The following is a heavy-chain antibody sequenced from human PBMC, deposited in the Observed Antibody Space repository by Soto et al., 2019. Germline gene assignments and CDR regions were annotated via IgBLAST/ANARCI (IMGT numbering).Heavy chain of an antibody. CDR2: ISWNSRSV. V-gene: IGHV3-9*01. D-gene: IGHD2-21*02. Sequence: GGSLRLSCAASGFTFDDYAMHWVRLIPGKGLEWVSGISWNSRSVGYADSVKGRFTISRDNAKNSLYLQMSSLRLEDTGLYYCATFGARVVTGFRSFDYWGHGTLVTVSS. CDR1: GFTFDDYA. J-gene: IGHJ4*01. CDR3: ATFGARVVTGFRSFDY.